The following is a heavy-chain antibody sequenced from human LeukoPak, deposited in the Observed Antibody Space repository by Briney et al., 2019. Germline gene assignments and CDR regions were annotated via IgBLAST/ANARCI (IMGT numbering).Heavy chain of an antibody. CDR3: AIWRCSEWLPLEY. J-gene: IGHJ4*02. CDR2: IIGSCNST. D-gene: IGHD3-3*01. CDR1: VFTLSIYP. Sequence: GGSLRLSCGASVFTLSIYPKSWVRQAPGKGLEWVSTIIGSCNSTSYSDSVKARFTISRDTSKYSLYLQLNSMRPEYTALYYCAIWRCSEWLPLEYCGQGDLVTVSS. V-gene: IGHV3-23*01.